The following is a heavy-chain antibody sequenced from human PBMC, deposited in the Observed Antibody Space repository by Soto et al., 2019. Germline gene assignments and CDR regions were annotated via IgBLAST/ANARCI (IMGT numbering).Heavy chain of an antibody. V-gene: IGHV3-30*18. CDR3: AKEYSSSPGDPWFDP. D-gene: IGHD6-6*01. Sequence: GGSLRLSCAASGFTFSSYGMHWVRQAPGKGLEWVAVISYDGSNKYYADSVKGRFTISRDNSKNTLYLQMNSLRAEDTAVYYCAKEYSSSPGDPWFDPWGQGTLVTVSS. CDR2: ISYDGSNK. CDR1: GFTFSSYG. J-gene: IGHJ5*02.